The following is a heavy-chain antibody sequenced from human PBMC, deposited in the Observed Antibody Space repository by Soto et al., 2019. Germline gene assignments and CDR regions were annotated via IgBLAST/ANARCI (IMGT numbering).Heavy chain of an antibody. D-gene: IGHD3-10*01. CDR2: INAGNGNT. V-gene: IGHV1-3*01. Sequence: QVQLVQSGAEVKKPGASVKVSCKASGYTFTSYAMHWVRQAPGQRLEWMGWINAGNGNTKYSQKFQRRVTITRDTSAGTAYMELSSLRSEDTAVYYCASSYYGSGNPKDYYYGMDVWGQGTTVTVSS. CDR3: ASSYYGSGNPKDYYYGMDV. CDR1: GYTFTSYA. J-gene: IGHJ6*02.